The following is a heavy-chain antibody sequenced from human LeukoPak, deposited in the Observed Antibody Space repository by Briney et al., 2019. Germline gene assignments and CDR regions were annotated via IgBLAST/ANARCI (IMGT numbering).Heavy chain of an antibody. V-gene: IGHV4-34*01. D-gene: IGHD6-19*01. Sequence: SETLSLTCAVYGGSFSGYYWSWIRQPPGKGLEWIGEINHSGSTNYNPSLKSRVTISVDTSKNQFSLKLSSVTAADTAVYYCARARGGGVPSSGWYLDYWGQGTLVTVSS. J-gene: IGHJ4*02. CDR1: GGSFSGYY. CDR2: INHSGST. CDR3: ARARGGGVPSSGWYLDY.